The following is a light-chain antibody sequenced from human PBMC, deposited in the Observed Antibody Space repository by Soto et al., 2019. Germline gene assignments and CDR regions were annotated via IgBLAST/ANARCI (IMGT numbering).Light chain of an antibody. CDR1: QGITND. CDR2: AAS. CDR3: QQADTFPIT. J-gene: IGKJ5*01. Sequence: AIQMTHSPSALSPSVVDGVTMTWRASQGITNDLGWYQQKPGKAPKLLIYAASSLQSGVPYRFSGSGFGTDFTITISSLQNEDSAIYYCQQADTFPITCGQGTRREIK. V-gene: IGKV1-6*01.